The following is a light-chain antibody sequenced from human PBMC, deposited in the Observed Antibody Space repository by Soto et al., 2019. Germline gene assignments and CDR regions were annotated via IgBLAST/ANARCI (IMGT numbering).Light chain of an antibody. CDR3: QQSYNTPLT. CDR1: QTIGTY. Sequence: IEVTQSPSSLAASVGYRVTITCRASQTIGTYLNWYRHKSGAAPEILIYDASTLQSGVPSRFRGGASGTDFTLTISSLQTDDFATYYCQQSYNTPLTFGQGTKVDIK. J-gene: IGKJ1*01. CDR2: DAS. V-gene: IGKV1-39*01.